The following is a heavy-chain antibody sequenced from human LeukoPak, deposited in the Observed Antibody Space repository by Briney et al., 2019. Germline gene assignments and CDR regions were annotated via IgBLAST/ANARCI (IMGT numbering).Heavy chain of an antibody. CDR1: GGSFSGYY. CDR3: ASNGSGSYYSPHFDY. CDR2: INHSGST. V-gene: IGHV4-34*01. Sequence: NPSETLSLTCAVYGGSFSGYYWSWIRQPPGKGLEWIGEINHSGSTNYNPSLKSRVTISVDTSKNQFSLKLSSVTAADTAVYYCASNGSGSYYSPHFDYWGQGTLVTVSS. J-gene: IGHJ4*02. D-gene: IGHD3-10*01.